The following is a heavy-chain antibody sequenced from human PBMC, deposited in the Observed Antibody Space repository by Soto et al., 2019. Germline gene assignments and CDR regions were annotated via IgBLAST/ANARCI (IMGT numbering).Heavy chain of an antibody. CDR1: GGSISSGGYS. V-gene: IGHV4-30-2*01. CDR2: IYHSGST. J-gene: IGHJ6*02. Sequence: SETLSLTCAVSGGSISSGGYSWSWIRQPPGKGLEWIGYIYHSGSTYYNPSLKSRVTISVDRSKNQFSLKLSSVTAADTAVYYCARVKSEYSYGSYYYYGMDVWGQGTTVTVS. CDR3: ARVKSEYSYGSYYYYGMDV. D-gene: IGHD5-18*01.